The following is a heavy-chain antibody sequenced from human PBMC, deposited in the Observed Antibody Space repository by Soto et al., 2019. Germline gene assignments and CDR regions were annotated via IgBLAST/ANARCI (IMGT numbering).Heavy chain of an antibody. V-gene: IGHV3-23*01. CDR1: GFTFSTYA. CDR2: ISGSGGST. Sequence: GGSLRLSCAASGFTFSTYAMSWVRQAPGKGLEWVSAISGSGGSTYYADSVKGRFTISRDNSKNTLYLQMNSLRAEDTAVYYCAKSTPTWQQLVQMPDYWGQGTLVTVSS. CDR3: AKSTPTWQQLVQMPDY. D-gene: IGHD6-13*01. J-gene: IGHJ4*02.